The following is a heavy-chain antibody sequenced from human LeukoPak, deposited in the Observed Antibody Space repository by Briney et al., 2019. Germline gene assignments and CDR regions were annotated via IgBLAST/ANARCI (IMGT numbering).Heavy chain of an antibody. Sequence: SETLSLTCTVSIDSFSLPSYYCGWIRQPPGKGLEWIGSIYYSGSTYYNPSLTTRVTISVDTSKNQFSLKLTSVTAADAAVSYCARHEPWLGSLDPWGQGTLVTVSS. J-gene: IGHJ5*02. D-gene: IGHD6-19*01. CDR2: IYYSGST. CDR1: IDSFSLPSYY. CDR3: ARHEPWLGSLDP. V-gene: IGHV4-39*01.